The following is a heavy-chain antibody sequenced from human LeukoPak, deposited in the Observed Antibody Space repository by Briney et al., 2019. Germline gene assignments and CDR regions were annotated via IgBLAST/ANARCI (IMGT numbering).Heavy chain of an antibody. Sequence: SETLSLTCTVSGGSISSYYWSWIRQPPGKGLEWIGYIHYSGSTNYNPSLKSRVTISVDTSKNQFSLKLSSVTAADTAVYYCARDHSYYGSGYYYGMDVWGQGTTVTVSS. CDR2: IHYSGST. J-gene: IGHJ6*02. CDR3: ARDHSYYGSGYYYGMDV. D-gene: IGHD3-10*01. CDR1: GGSISSYY. V-gene: IGHV4-59*01.